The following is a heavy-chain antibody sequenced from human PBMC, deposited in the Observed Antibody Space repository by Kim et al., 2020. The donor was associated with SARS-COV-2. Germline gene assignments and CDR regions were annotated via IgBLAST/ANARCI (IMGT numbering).Heavy chain of an antibody. CDR3: ARLAADDGYCVY. D-gene: IGHD3-16*01. V-gene: IGHV3-7*01. CDR2: K. J-gene: IGHJ4*02. Sequence: KYYVDSVKGRFTISRDNAKNSLYLQMNSLRAEDTAVYFCARLAADDGYCVYWGQGTLVTVSS.